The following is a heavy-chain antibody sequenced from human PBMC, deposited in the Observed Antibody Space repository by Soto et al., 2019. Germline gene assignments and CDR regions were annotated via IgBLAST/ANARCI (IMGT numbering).Heavy chain of an antibody. CDR2: ISENGGSRGGT. Sequence: GGSLRLSCLASGFTFSKFAMNWVRQAPGQGLEWVASISENGGSRGGTYYADSVKGRFTISRDNSKNTLYLQLDSLTGADSAIYYCASAKAVVIAALGIWGQGTMVTVSS. CDR3: ASAKAVVIAALGI. D-gene: IGHD2-21*01. V-gene: IGHV3-23*01. CDR1: GFTFSKFA. J-gene: IGHJ3*02.